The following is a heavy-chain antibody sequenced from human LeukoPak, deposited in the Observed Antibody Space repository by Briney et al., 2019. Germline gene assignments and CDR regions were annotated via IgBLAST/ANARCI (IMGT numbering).Heavy chain of an antibody. CDR2: IDWDDGK. CDR3: ARERDIYGASFDY. Sequence: SGPALVKPTQTLTLTCTFSGFSLSTSGMHVGWIRQSPGKALEWLALIDWDDGKYYSTSLKTRLTISKDTSKNQVVLTMTSMDPVDTATYYCARERDIYGASFDYWGQGTLVTVPS. J-gene: IGHJ4*02. CDR1: GFSLSTSGMH. D-gene: IGHD4/OR15-4a*01. V-gene: IGHV2-70*01.